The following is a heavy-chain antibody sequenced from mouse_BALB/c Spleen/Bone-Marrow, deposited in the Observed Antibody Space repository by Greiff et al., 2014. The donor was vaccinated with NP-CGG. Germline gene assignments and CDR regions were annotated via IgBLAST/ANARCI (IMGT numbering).Heavy chain of an antibody. CDR1: GFNIKDTY. Sequence: EVQLVESGAELVKPGASVKLSCTASGFNIKDTYMHWVKQRPEQGLEWIGRIDPANGNTKYDPKFQGKATITADTSSNTAYLQRSSLTAENTAVYYGAYCSSYDHFDYWGQGTTLTVSS. CDR2: IDPANGNT. V-gene: IGHV14-3*02. J-gene: IGHJ2*01. CDR3: AYCSSYDHFDY. D-gene: IGHD1-1*01.